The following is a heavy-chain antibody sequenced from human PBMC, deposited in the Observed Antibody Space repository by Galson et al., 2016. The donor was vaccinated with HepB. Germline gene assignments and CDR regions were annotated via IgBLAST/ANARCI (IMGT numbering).Heavy chain of an antibody. CDR3: ARHGRGDYVSFDD. CDR1: GMSVSTRALR. J-gene: IGHJ4*02. Sequence: PALVKPTQTLTLTCTLSGMSVSTRALRVSWIRQPPGKALEWLARIDWNDDKLYSTSLQTRLTIFTDTSKNQVVLRMSNMDPVDTATYYCARHGRGDYVSFDDWGQGTLVTVSS. CDR2: IDWNDDK. D-gene: IGHD4-17*01. V-gene: IGHV2-70*04.